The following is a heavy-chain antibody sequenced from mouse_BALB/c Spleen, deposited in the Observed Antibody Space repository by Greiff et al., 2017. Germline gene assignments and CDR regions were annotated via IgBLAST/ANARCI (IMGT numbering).Heavy chain of an antibody. D-gene: IGHD4-1*01. J-gene: IGHJ2*01. V-gene: IGHV7-3*02. CDR2: IRNKANGYTT. CDR3: AREGTGTDY. CDR1: GFTFTDYY. Sequence: EVKVVESGGGLVQPGGSLRLSCATSGFTFTDYYMSWVRQPPGKALEWLGFIRNKANGYTTEYSASVKGRFTISRDNSQSILYLQMNTLRAEDSATYYCAREGTGTDYWGQGTTLTVSS.